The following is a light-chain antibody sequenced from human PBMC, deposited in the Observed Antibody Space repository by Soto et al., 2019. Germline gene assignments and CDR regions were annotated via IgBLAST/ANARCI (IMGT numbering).Light chain of an antibody. CDR1: QSISSW. CDR3: QQYNSYSPRAYT. Sequence: DIQMTQSPSTLSASVGDRVTITCRASQSISSWLAWYQQEPGKAPKLLIYDASSLESGVPSRFSGSGSGTEFTLTISSLQPDDFATYYCQQYNSYSPRAYTFGQGTKLEIK. CDR2: DAS. V-gene: IGKV1-5*01. J-gene: IGKJ2*01.